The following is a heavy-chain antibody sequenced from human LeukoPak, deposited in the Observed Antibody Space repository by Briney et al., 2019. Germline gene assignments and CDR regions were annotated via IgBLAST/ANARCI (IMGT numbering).Heavy chain of an antibody. CDR1: GGTFSSYA. CDR2: IIPILGIA. V-gene: IGHV1-69*04. J-gene: IGHJ4*02. Sequence: SVKVSCKASGGTFSSYAISWVRQAPGQGLEWMGRIIPILGIANYAQKFQGRVTITADKSTSTAYMELSSLRSEDTAVYYCAREGARSSDTSGSYPLDYWGQGTLVTVSS. CDR3: AREGARSSDTSGSYPLDY. D-gene: IGHD1-26*01.